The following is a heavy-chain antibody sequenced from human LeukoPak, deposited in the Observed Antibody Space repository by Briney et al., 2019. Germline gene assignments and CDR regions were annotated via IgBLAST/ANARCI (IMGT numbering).Heavy chain of an antibody. J-gene: IGHJ4*02. CDR2: ISAYNGNT. CDR1: GYTFTSYG. V-gene: IGHV1-18*01. Sequence: ASVKVSCKASGYTFTSYGISWVRQAPGQGLEWMGWISAYNGNTNYAQKLQGRVTMTTDTSTSTAYMELRSLRSDDTAVYYCERSRFGYGSGSYGPGFGVAFDYWGQGTLVTVSS. D-gene: IGHD3-10*01. CDR3: ERSRFGYGSGSYGPGFGVAFDY.